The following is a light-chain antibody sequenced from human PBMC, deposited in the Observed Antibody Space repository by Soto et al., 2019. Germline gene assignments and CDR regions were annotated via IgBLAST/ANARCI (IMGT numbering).Light chain of an antibody. Sequence: DIQMTQSPSSLSASVGDRVTITCRASQSITTYLNWYQQKPGKAPKLLIYGASSLQSGVPSRFSGSGSGTDFTLTISSLQPEDFATYYCQLGYNTPRTFGGGTKVETK. V-gene: IGKV1-39*01. CDR1: QSITTY. CDR3: QLGYNTPRT. CDR2: GAS. J-gene: IGKJ4*01.